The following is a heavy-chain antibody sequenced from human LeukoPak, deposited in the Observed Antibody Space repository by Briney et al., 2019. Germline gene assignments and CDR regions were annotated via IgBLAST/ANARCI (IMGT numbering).Heavy chain of an antibody. Sequence: SETLSLTCTVSGGSTSSYYWSWIRQPPGKGLEWIGYIYYSGSTNYNPSLKSRVTISVDTSKNQFSLKLNSVTAADTAVYYCARHCGDHSEGFDPWGQGTLVTVSS. V-gene: IGHV4-59*08. CDR2: IYYSGST. CDR1: GGSTSSYY. CDR3: ARHCGDHSEGFDP. J-gene: IGHJ5*02. D-gene: IGHD4-17*01.